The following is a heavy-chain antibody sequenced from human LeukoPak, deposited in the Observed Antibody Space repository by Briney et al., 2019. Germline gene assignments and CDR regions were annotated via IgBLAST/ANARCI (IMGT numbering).Heavy chain of an antibody. CDR2: ISGGST. CDR3: AKNEVWWLPDS. D-gene: IGHD5-12*01. J-gene: IGHJ4*02. Sequence: GGSLRLSCAASGFTVSSNEMSWVRQAPGKGLEWVSSISGGSTYYADSVKGRFTISRDNSKNTLYLQMNSLRADDTALYYCAKNEVWWLPDSWGQGTLVTVSS. V-gene: IGHV3-38-3*01. CDR1: GFTVSSNE.